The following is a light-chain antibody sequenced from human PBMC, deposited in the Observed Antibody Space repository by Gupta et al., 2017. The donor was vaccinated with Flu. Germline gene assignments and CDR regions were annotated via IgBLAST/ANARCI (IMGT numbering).Light chain of an antibody. CDR2: KTS. V-gene: IGKV1-5*03. CDR3: QIPHT. CDR1: QSISSL. J-gene: IGKJ5*01. Sequence: DLQMTQFPSTLSASVGDRVTITCRASQSISSLLAWYQQKPGKAPKILIYKTSSLKSGVPSRFXGSXSGTEFXLTINSLQPDNSGTYYCQIPHTFGXGTQLEIK.